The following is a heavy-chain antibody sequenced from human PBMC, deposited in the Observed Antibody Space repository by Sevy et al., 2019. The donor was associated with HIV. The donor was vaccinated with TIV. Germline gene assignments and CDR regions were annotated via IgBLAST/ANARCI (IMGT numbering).Heavy chain of an antibody. CDR3: AREGSNDYTSGWYADS. J-gene: IGHJ4*02. V-gene: IGHV3-48*03. Sequence: GGSLRLSCAGSGFTFSSFDMNWVRQAPGKGLEWVSHISVGGGTTYYADSVRDRFTISRDNAKNSLYLQMNSLRPEDTALYYCAREGSNDYTSGWYADSWGQGTLVTVSS. CDR2: ISVGGGTT. CDR1: GFTFSSFD. D-gene: IGHD6-19*01.